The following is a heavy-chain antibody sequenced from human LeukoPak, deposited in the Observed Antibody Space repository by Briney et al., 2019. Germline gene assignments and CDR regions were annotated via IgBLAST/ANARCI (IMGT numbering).Heavy chain of an antibody. J-gene: IGHJ1*01. V-gene: IGHV4-39*01. CDR1: GDSVSRSDSY. CDR2: IYYSGST. Sequence: SETLSLTCSVSGDSVSRSDSYWDWIRQPPGKGLEWIGTIYYSGSTYYSPSLKSRVTMSVDPSNNQFSLNLRSVTAADTALYYCARRRYYDGSGYLEWGQGTLLSVSS. CDR3: ARRRYYDGSGYLE. D-gene: IGHD3-22*01.